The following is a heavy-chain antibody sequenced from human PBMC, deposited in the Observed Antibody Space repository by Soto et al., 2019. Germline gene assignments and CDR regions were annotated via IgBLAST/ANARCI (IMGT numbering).Heavy chain of an antibody. CDR1: GFTFTSSA. V-gene: IGHV1-58*01. Sequence: AVKVSCKASGFTFTSSAVQWVRQARGQRLEWIGWIVVGSGNTNYAQKFQERVTITRDMSTSTAYMELSSLRSEDTAVYYCAADSRAYSSSFNPAWGLGTLVTVSS. J-gene: IGHJ4*02. CDR2: IVVGSGNT. CDR3: AADSRAYSSSFNPA. D-gene: IGHD6-6*01.